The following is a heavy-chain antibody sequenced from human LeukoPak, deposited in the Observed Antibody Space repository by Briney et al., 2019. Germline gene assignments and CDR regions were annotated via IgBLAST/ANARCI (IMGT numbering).Heavy chain of an antibody. CDR1: GFSFSNYA. J-gene: IGHJ6*03. V-gene: IGHV3-30*04. CDR3: ARAFGASYYYYMDV. CDR2: ISYDGSGQ. Sequence: GGSLRLSCAASGFSFSNYAMHWVRQAPGKGLEWVAVISYDGSGQYYVDSVKGRFTISRDNSKNTLYLQMNSLRAEDTAVYYCARAFGASYYYYMDVWGKGTTVTISS. D-gene: IGHD3-10*01.